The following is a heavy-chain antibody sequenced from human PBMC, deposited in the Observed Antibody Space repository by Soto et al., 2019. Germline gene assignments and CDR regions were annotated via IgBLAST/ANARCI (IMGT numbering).Heavy chain of an antibody. J-gene: IGHJ5*02. V-gene: IGHV3-21*01. CDR2: ISSSSSYI. CDR3: ARDKSYCSGGSCYWFDP. CDR1: GFTFSSYS. Sequence: ESGGGLVKPGGSLRLSCAASGFTFSSYSMNWVRQAPGKGLEWVSSISSSSSYIYYADSVKGRFTISRDNAKNSLYLQMNSLRAEDTAVYYCARDKSYCSGGSCYWFDPWGQGTLVTVSS. D-gene: IGHD2-15*01.